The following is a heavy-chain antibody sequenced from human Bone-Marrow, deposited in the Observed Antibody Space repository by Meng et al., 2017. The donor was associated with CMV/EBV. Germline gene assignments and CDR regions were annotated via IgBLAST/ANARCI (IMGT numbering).Heavy chain of an antibody. V-gene: IGHV4-30-4*01. CDR2: IYYTGVT. D-gene: IGHD2-2*01. CDR3: ARLEYASAGGLDP. CDR1: GGSVSSADYS. J-gene: IGHJ5*02. Sequence: VSGGSVSSADYSWHWVRQAPGKGLEWIGYIYYTGVTYYSPSLKSRLTILIDTSKNQFSLKLSSVTAADTGVYYCARLEYASAGGLDPWGQGTLVTVSS.